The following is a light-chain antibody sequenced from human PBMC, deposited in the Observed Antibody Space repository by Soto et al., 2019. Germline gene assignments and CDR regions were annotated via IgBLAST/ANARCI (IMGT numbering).Light chain of an antibody. V-gene: IGLV2-14*03. CDR2: EVT. CDR1: SSDIGDYDY. J-gene: IGLJ7*01. Sequence: QSVLTQPASVSGSPGQSITISCTGTSSDIGDYDYVSWYQQHPGKAPKLMIFEVTYRPSGVSHRFSGSKSGNTASLTISGLQADDEADYYCCSYTRKSAHYVFGGGTQLTVL. CDR3: CSYTRKSAHYV.